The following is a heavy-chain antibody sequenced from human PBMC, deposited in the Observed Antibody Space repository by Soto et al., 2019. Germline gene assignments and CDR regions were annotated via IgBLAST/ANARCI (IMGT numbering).Heavy chain of an antibody. CDR3: ARDSCGGSLDY. J-gene: IGHJ4*02. V-gene: IGHV3-48*01. D-gene: IGHD2-15*01. CDR1: GFTFSSYS. Sequence: EVQLVESGGGLVQPGGSLRLSCAASGFTFSSYSMNWVRQAPGKGREWVSYISSSSSTIYYADSVKGRFTISRDNAKNSLYLQMNSLRAEDTAVYYCARDSCGGSLDYWGQGTLVTVSS. CDR2: ISSSSSTI.